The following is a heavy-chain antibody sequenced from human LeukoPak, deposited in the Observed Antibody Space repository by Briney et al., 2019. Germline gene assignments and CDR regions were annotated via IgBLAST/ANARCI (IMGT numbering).Heavy chain of an antibody. CDR3: AKDLARVPTIDY. CDR2: IWYDGSNK. J-gene: IGHJ4*02. Sequence: PGGSLRLSCAASGFTFSSYGMHWVRQAPGKGLEWVAAIWYDGSNKYYADSVKGRFTISRDNSKNTLYLQMNSLRAEGTAVYYCAKDLARVPTIDYWGQGTLVTVSS. V-gene: IGHV3-30*02. CDR1: GFTFSSYG.